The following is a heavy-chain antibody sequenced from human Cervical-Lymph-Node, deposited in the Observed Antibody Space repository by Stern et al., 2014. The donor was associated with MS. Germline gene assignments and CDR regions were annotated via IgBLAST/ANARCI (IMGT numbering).Heavy chain of an antibody. CDR2: VYSGGAP. Sequence: QLQLQESGPGLVKPSETLSLTCAVSGDSISSYTHYWAWIRQPPGKGLEWIGSVYSGGAPYSTPPLKSPFTIPVATPKNHFSLGLNSVTAADTAVYYCAKHACTGAACPFDLWGQGTLVTVSS. CDR3: AKHACTGAACPFDL. D-gene: IGHD2-8*02. CDR1: GDSISSYTHY. V-gene: IGHV4-39*01. J-gene: IGHJ4*02.